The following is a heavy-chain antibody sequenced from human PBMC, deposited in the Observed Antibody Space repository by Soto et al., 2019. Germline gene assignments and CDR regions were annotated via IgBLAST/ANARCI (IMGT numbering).Heavy chain of an antibody. V-gene: IGHV3-30-3*01. Sequence: HPGGSLRLSCTTSGFLFNTYAMHWVRQAPGKGLEWVAVMSHDGSSTYYADTVKGRFTISRDNSKNTLYLQMNSLRNEDTAVYYCARPGSGYDLLSGHYFYYFHAMDVWGQGTTVTVS. CDR1: GFLFNTYA. J-gene: IGHJ6*02. CDR3: ARPGSGYDLLSGHYFYYFHAMDV. D-gene: IGHD3-3*01. CDR2: MSHDGSST.